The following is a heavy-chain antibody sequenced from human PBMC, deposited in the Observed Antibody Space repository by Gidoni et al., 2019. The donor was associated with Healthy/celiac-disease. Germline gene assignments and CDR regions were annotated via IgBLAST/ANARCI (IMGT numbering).Heavy chain of an antibody. D-gene: IGHD4-4*01. CDR1: GGSISSYY. CDR3: AREWSSVYSNYGGNWFDP. J-gene: IGHJ5*02. CDR2: IYYSGST. Sequence: QVQLQESGPGLVKPSETLSLTCTVSGGSISSYYWSWIRQPPGKGLEWIGYIYYSGSTNYNPSLKSRVTISVDTSKNQFSLKLSSVTAADTAVYYCAREWSSVYSNYGGNWFDPWGQGTLVTVSS. V-gene: IGHV4-59*01.